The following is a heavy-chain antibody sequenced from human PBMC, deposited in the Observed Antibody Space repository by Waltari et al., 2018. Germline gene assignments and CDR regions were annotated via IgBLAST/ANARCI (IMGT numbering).Heavy chain of an antibody. CDR3: ARSGIVVAGTWQEDY. V-gene: IGHV1-46*01. J-gene: IGHJ4*02. D-gene: IGHD6-19*01. CDR2: INPSGGST. CDR1: GYTFTSYY. Sequence: QVQLVQSGAEVKKPGASVKVSCKASGYTFTSYYMHWVRQAPGQGLEWMGIINPSGGSTSYAQKFQGRVTMTRDTSTSTVYMELSSLRSEDTAVYYCARSGIVVAGTWQEDYWGQGTLVTVSS.